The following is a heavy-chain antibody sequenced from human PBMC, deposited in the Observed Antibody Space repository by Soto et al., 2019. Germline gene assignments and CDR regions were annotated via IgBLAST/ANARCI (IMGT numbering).Heavy chain of an antibody. Sequence: QVQLVQSGAEVKKPGASVKLSCKASGYSFTNHYMHWVRQAPGQGLEWMGIINPRSGSASYAQKFQDTVTMTRDTSTSTVYMVLRSLRAEDTAVYYCARDFDGTTDAFDFWGQGTMVTVSS. CDR2: INPRSGSA. CDR3: ARDFDGTTDAFDF. V-gene: IGHV1-46*01. CDR1: GYSFTNHY. D-gene: IGHD1-7*01. J-gene: IGHJ3*01.